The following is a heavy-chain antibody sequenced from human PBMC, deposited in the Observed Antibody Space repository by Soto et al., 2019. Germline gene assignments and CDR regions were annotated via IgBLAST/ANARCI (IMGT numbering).Heavy chain of an antibody. Sequence: ASVKVSCKASGYTFTTYTIQWVRQAPGQSPEWMGWINAGNGKTKYSQRFQGRVTITRDTSATTAYLELSSLTSEDTAVYYCARSPPHTTGWTLYWGQATQVSGSS. J-gene: IGHJ1*01. V-gene: IGHV1-3*01. D-gene: IGHD6-19*01. CDR1: GYTFTTYT. CDR2: INAGNGKT. CDR3: ARSPPHTTGWTLY.